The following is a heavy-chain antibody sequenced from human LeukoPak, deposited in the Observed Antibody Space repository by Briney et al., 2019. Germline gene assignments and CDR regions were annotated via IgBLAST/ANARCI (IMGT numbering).Heavy chain of an antibody. CDR1: GGSISSTNW. CDR2: IYHSGTT. V-gene: IGHV4-4*02. CDR3: ARLYYYDSRGLRPFDP. D-gene: IGHD3-22*01. Sequence: SETLSLTCAVSGGSISSTNWWSWVRQAPGKGLEWIGEIYHSGTTSYNPSLKSRVSISVDKSKNQFSLKLNSVTAADTAVYFCARLYYYDSRGLRPFDPWGQGTLVTVSS. J-gene: IGHJ5*02.